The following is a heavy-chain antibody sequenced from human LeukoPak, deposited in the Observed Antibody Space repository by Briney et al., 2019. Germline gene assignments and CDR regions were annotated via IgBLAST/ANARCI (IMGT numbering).Heavy chain of an antibody. Sequence: GASVKVSCKASGGTFSSYAISWVRQAPGQGLEWMGGIIPIFGTANYAQKFQGRVTITAGESTSTAYMELSSLRSEDTAVYYCASPRYCSSTSCYNYGMDVWGQGTTVTVSS. D-gene: IGHD2-2*02. V-gene: IGHV1-69*13. CDR1: GGTFSSYA. CDR3: ASPRYCSSTSCYNYGMDV. CDR2: IIPIFGTA. J-gene: IGHJ6*02.